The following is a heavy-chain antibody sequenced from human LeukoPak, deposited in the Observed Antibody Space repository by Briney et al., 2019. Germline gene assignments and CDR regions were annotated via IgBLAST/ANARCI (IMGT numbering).Heavy chain of an antibody. D-gene: IGHD1-26*01. Sequence: GGSLSLSCVASGFTFKNYVMNWVRQSPGKGLEWLASIYGSGVSTSSAESVKGRFTISRDNSNNTMYLQMNSLRAEDTAMYCCAKDLGWELPAEAYWGQGILVTVSS. CDR3: AKDLGWELPAEAY. J-gene: IGHJ4*02. V-gene: IGHV3-23*01. CDR1: GFTFKNYV. CDR2: IYGSGVST.